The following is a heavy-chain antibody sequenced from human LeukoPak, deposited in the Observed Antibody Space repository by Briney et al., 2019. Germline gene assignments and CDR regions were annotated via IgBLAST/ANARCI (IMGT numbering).Heavy chain of an antibody. CDR1: GYTFTSYA. Sequence: VASVKVSCKASGYTFTSYAISWVRQAPGQGLEWMGGIIPIFGTANYAQKFQGRVTITADESTSTAYMELSSLRSEDTAVYYCASYWKHQDYWGQGTLVTVSS. CDR2: IIPIFGTA. V-gene: IGHV1-69*13. CDR3: ASYWKHQDY. J-gene: IGHJ4*02. D-gene: IGHD1-1*01.